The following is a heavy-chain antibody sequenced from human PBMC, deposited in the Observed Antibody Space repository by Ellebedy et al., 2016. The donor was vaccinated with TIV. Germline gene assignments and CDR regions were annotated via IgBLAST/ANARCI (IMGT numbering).Heavy chain of an antibody. V-gene: IGHV4-34*01. CDR3: ASGRLGSAPCDN. CDR2: INHSGST. D-gene: IGHD6-25*01. Sequence: SETLSLXXAVYGGSFSGYYWSWIRQPPGKGLEWIGEINHSGSTNYNPSLKSRVTISVDTSKNQFSLKLSSVTAADTAVYYCASGRLGSAPCDNWGLGTLVTVSS. CDR1: GGSFSGYY. J-gene: IGHJ4*02.